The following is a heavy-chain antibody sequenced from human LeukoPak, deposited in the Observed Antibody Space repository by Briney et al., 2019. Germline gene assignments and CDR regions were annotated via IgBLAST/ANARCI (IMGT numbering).Heavy chain of an antibody. Sequence: PGGSLRLSCAASGFTFSSYWMSWVRQAPGKGLEWVANIKQDGSEKYYVDSVKGRFTISRDNAKNSLYLQMNSLRAEDTAVYYCARGGGYSYRDGFAIWGQGTMVTVYS. V-gene: IGHV3-7*01. CDR3: ARGGGYSYRDGFAI. CDR2: IKQDGSEK. D-gene: IGHD5-18*01. J-gene: IGHJ3*02. CDR1: GFTFSSYW.